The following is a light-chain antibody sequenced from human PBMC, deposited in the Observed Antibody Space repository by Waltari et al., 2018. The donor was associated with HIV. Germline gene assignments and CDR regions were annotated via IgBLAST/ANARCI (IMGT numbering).Light chain of an antibody. J-gene: IGLJ2*01. CDR2: EVS. V-gene: IGLV2-8*01. CDR1: SSDVGGYNY. CDR3: SSYAGSNNLV. Sequence: QSALTQPPSASGSPGQSVTISCTASSSDVGGYNYVSWYQQHPGKAPKLMIDEVSKRPSGVPERFSGSKAGNTASLTVSGLQAEDEADYYCSSYAGSNNLVFGGGTKLTVL.